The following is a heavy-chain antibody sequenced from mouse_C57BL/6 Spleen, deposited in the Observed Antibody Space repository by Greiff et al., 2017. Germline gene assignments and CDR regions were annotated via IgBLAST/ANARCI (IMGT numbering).Heavy chain of an antibody. D-gene: IGHD1-1*01. CDR2: INPYNGGT. CDR3: ARWGYGSSWYFDV. CDR1: GYTFTDYY. Sequence: VQLKQSGPVLVKPGASVKMSCKASGYTFTDYYMNWVKQSHGKSLEWIGVINPYNGGTSYNQKFKGKATLTVDKSSSTAYMELNSLTSEDSAVYYCARWGYGSSWYFDVWGTGTTVTVSS. V-gene: IGHV1-19*01. J-gene: IGHJ1*03.